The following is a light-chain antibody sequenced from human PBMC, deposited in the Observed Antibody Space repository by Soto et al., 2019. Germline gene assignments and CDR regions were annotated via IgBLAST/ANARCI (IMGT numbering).Light chain of an antibody. CDR3: QQYNAWPPLT. V-gene: IGKV3-15*01. Sequence: EIVMTQSPATLSVSPGERASLSCRASQSVSFNLDWYQQRPGQAPRLLIYGASTRATGIPARFSGSGSGTDFALTISSLQSEDFAVYYCQQYNAWPPLTFGGGTKVEIK. J-gene: IGKJ4*01. CDR2: GAS. CDR1: QSVSFN.